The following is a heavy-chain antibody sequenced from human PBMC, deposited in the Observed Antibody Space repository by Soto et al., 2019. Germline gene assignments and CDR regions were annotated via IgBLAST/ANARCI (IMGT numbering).Heavy chain of an antibody. Sequence: SVKVSCKASGGTFGSYTISWVRQAPGQGLEWMGRIIPILGIANYAQKFQGRVTITADKSTSTAYMELSSLRSEDTAVYYCARDGYCSGGSCYSWFDPWGQGTLVTVSS. J-gene: IGHJ5*02. CDR1: GGTFGSYT. D-gene: IGHD2-15*01. CDR2: IIPILGIA. CDR3: ARDGYCSGGSCYSWFDP. V-gene: IGHV1-69*04.